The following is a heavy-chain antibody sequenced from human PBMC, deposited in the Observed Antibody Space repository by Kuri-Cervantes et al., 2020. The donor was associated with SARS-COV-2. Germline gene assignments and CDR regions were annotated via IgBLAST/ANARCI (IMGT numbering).Heavy chain of an antibody. CDR2: IIPIFGTA. J-gene: IGHJ6*03. CDR1: GGPFSSYA. D-gene: IGHD2-2*01. V-gene: IGHV1-69*06. CDR3: ARARTWDYYYYYMDV. Sequence: PVKVSGKASGGPFSSYAISGVRQAPGQGLEWRGRIIPIFGTANYAQKSQVRVTITADKSTSTAYMELSSRRSEDTAVYYFARARTWDYYYYYMDVWGKGTTVTVSS.